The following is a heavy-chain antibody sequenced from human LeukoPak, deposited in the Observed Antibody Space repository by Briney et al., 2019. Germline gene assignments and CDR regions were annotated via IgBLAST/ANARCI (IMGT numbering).Heavy chain of an antibody. CDR1: GGTFSSYA. J-gene: IGHJ6*02. CDR3: ARLVSDYYYYGMDV. CDR2: IIPIFGTA. D-gene: IGHD5/OR15-5a*01. V-gene: IGHV1-69*13. Sequence: ASVKISCKASGGTFSSYAISWVRQAPGQGLEWMGGIIPIFGTANYAQKFQGRVTITADESTSTAYMELSSLRSEDTAVYYCARLVSDYYYYGMDVWGQGTTVTVSS.